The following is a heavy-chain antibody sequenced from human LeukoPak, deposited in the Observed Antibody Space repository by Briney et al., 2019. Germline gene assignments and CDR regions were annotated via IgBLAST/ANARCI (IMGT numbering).Heavy chain of an antibody. V-gene: IGHV3-53*01. CDR3: VADSSTYGYYYHHMDV. CDR1: GVTVGSTY. J-gene: IGHJ6*03. CDR2: FFSGGST. Sequence: GALRLSCAASGVTVGSTYMSWVRQAPGKGLEWVSVFFSGGSTYYSDSVRGRFTISRDESKNTVFLQMNSLRPEDTALYHCVADSSTYGYYYHHMDVWGKGTMVTVSS. D-gene: IGHD5-18*01.